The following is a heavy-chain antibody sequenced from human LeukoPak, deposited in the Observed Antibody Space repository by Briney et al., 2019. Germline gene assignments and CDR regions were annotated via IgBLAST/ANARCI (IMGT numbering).Heavy chain of an antibody. CDR1: GFTFSTYA. CDR3: AKDVRLGGYDYDCYYYDMDV. V-gene: IGHV3-30*18. CDR2: IQYDGRNE. D-gene: IGHD5-12*01. Sequence: PGGSLRLSCAASGFTFSTYAMHWVRQAPGKGLEWVAAIQYDGRNEYYADSVKGRYTISRDNSKNTLYLQMNSQRAEDTAVYYCAKDVRLGGYDYDCYYYDMDVWGQGTTVTVSS. J-gene: IGHJ6*02.